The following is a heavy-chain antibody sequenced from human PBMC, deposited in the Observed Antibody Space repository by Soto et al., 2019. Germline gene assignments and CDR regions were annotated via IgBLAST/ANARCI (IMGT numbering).Heavy chain of an antibody. CDR3: ARAGYSYGPSGYYYYMDV. Sequence: TLSLTCAVYGGSFSGYYWSWIRQPPGKGLEWIGEINHSGSTNYNPSLKSRVTISVDTSKNQFSLKLSSVTAADTAVYYCARAGYSYGPSGYYYYMDVWGKGTTVTVSS. CDR1: GGSFSGYY. J-gene: IGHJ6*03. V-gene: IGHV4-34*01. CDR2: INHSGST. D-gene: IGHD5-18*01.